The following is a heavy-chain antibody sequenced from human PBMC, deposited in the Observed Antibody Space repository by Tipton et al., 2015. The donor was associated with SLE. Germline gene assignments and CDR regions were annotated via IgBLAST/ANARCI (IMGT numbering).Heavy chain of an antibody. J-gene: IGHJ3*01. Sequence: GSLRLSCAASGFSISSYTMNWVRQAPGKGLEWVSSISSSSDYIYHADSVKGRLTISRDNSKSTLYLQMSSLRAEDTAVYYCAKQFVDVWGQGTMVIVSS. V-gene: IGHV3-21*04. CDR2: ISSSSDYI. D-gene: IGHD5-24*01. CDR3: AKQFVDV. CDR1: GFSISSYT.